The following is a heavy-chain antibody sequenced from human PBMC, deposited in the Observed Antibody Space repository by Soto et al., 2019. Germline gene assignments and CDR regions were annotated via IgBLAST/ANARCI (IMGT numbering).Heavy chain of an antibody. J-gene: IGHJ4*02. D-gene: IGHD3-16*01. Sequence: QMQLQESGPGLVKPSQTLSLTCNVSGGSISNVNYYWSWIRHVPGKGLEWVGYIYYSGGTHYNLSLKSRLTISVDTSQNQFSLKLNSVTAADTAVYYCAREGGHGVDSWGQGALVTVSS. V-gene: IGHV4-31*03. CDR1: GGSISNVNYY. CDR3: AREGGHGVDS. CDR2: IYYSGGT.